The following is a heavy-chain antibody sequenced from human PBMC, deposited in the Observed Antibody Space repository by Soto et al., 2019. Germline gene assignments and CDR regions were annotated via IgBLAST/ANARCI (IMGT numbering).Heavy chain of an antibody. CDR2: TFYRGST. J-gene: IGHJ6*02. CDR1: GGSITSGDYY. D-gene: IGHD5-12*01. V-gene: IGHV4-30-4*01. Sequence: PSETLSLTCTVSGGSITSGDYYWSWVRQPPGKGLEWIGYTFYRGSTYYNPSLKSRVTISLETSKNQFSLNVTSVTVADTAVYFCARTDMATLYFGMDVWGQGTTVTVSS. CDR3: ARTDMATLYFGMDV.